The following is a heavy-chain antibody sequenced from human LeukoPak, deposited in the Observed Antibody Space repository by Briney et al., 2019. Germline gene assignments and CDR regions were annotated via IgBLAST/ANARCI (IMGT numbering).Heavy chain of an antibody. CDR2: ISGDTTYT. V-gene: IGHV3-11*03. CDR1: GFTFSDPY. J-gene: IGHJ4*02. CDR3: ARLDSGYLPDY. D-gene: IGHD3-22*01. Sequence: GGSLRRSCAASGFTFSDPYMSWIRQAPGKGLEWVSYISGDTTYTTYADSVKGRFTISRHNAKNSLYLQMNSLRAEDTAGYYCARLDSGYLPDYWGQGTLVTVSS.